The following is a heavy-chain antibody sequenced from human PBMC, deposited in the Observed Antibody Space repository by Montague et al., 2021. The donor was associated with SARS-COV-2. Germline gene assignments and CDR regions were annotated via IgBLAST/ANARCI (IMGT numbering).Heavy chain of an antibody. Sequence: TLSLTCSVSGGSISSANYYWSWIRPHPRKGLEFIGYIYYSGSSFYNPSLKSRLTISVDTSKNRFSLRLSSVTAADTAIYFCASQSGSYYNYFDLWGQGTLVTVSS. J-gene: IGHJ4*02. V-gene: IGHV4-31*03. CDR3: ASQSGSYYNYFDL. D-gene: IGHD1-26*01. CDR1: GGSISSANYY. CDR2: IYYSGSS.